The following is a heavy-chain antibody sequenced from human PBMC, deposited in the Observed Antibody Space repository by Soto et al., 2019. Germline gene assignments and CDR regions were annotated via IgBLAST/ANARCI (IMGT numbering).Heavy chain of an antibody. CDR2: IYYSGST. D-gene: IGHD6-19*01. CDR3: ARGKYSSGYPSFDY. V-gene: IGHV4-59*01. Sequence: KPXGTLSLTCTVSGGSISSYYWSGIRQPPGKGLEWIGYIYYSGSTNYNPSLKSRVTISVDTSKNQFSLKLSSVTAADTAVYYCARGKYSSGYPSFDYWGQGTLVTVSS. CDR1: GGSISSYY. J-gene: IGHJ4*02.